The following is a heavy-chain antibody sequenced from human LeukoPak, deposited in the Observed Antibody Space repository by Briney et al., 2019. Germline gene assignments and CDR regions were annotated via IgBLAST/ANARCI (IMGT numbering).Heavy chain of an antibody. J-gene: IGHJ3*02. Sequence: GESLKISCKGSGYNVITHWIAWVHQMPGKGLEWMGNIYPGDSDTRYSPSFRGQVSISADKSIGTAYLHWSSLKASDTAMYYCARQSCSGGNCYSRAFDIWGQGTMVAVSS. CDR3: ARQSCSGGNCYSRAFDI. CDR2: IYPGDSDT. CDR1: GYNVITHW. D-gene: IGHD2-15*01. V-gene: IGHV5-51*07.